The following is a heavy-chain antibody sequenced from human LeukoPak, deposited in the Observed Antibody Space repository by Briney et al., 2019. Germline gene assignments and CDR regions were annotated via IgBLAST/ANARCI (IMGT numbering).Heavy chain of an antibody. D-gene: IGHD3-9*01. CDR2: IYYSGST. CDR3: ARDMGGSLRYFDWSSAFDI. Sequence: PSETLSLTCTVSGGSISSYYWSWIRQPPGKGLEWIGSIYYSGSTYYNPSLKSRVTISVDTSKNQFSLKLSSVTAADTAVYYCARDMGGSLRYFDWSSAFDIWGQGTMVTVSS. V-gene: IGHV4-59*12. J-gene: IGHJ3*02. CDR1: GGSISSYY.